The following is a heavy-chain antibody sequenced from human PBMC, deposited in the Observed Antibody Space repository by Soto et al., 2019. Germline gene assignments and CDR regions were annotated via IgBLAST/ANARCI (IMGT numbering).Heavy chain of an antibody. CDR2: ISDGGGTT. J-gene: IGHJ1*01. Sequence: EVQLLESGGGLVQPGGSLRLSCAASGFTFNSYAMSWVRQAPGKGLEWVSYISDGGGTTYYADSVKGRFTISRDKSKNTVELQMNSLRADDTAVYYCAKGQRISIFGVAIRAEYCQHWGQGALVTVSS. V-gene: IGHV3-23*01. CDR3: AKGQRISIFGVAIRAEYCQH. CDR1: GFTFNSYA. D-gene: IGHD3-3*01.